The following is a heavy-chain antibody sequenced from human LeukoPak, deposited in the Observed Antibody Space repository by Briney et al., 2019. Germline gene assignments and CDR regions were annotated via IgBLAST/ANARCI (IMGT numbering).Heavy chain of an antibody. J-gene: IGHJ3*02. D-gene: IGHD1-1*01. Sequence: SETLSLTCTVSGGSISGSSYYWGWIRQPPGKGLEWIGYFFYTGNTYYNASLKSRVTISVDTSKNQFSLKVSSVTAADTAVYYCTRGAGSTTSNDAFDIWGQGTMVTVSS. CDR3: TRGAGSTTSNDAFDI. CDR1: GGSISGSSYY. V-gene: IGHV4-39*07. CDR2: FFYTGNT.